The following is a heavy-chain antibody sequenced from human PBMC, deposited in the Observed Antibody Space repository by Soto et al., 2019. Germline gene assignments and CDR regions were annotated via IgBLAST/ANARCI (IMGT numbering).Heavy chain of an antibody. CDR3: ARLHCDSPNCVPLDP. CDR1: GGSFSGYS. J-gene: IGHJ5*02. CDR2: IYYSGST. Sequence: SETLSLTCAVYGGSFSGYSWTWIRQPPGKGLEWIGSIYYSGSTYYNPSLKSRVTISVDTSKNQFSLKLSSVTAADTAVYYCARLHCDSPNCVPLDPWGQGTLVTVSS. D-gene: IGHD2-2*01. V-gene: IGHV4-30-2*03.